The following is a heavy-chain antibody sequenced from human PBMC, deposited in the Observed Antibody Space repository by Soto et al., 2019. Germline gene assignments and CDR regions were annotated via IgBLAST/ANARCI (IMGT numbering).Heavy chain of an antibody. CDR2: IYYTGNT. V-gene: IGHV4-59*02. CDR1: GGSVSPYY. J-gene: IGHJ4*02. CDR3: ARTVMPVGNLAAFDH. Sequence: SETLSLTCSISGGSVSPYYWSWIRRPPGKGLEWIGYIYYTGNTYYNPSLESRLSMSVDTSKNQFSLRLTSVTTADTAVYFCARTVMPVGNLAAFDHWGQGVLVTVSS. D-gene: IGHD7-27*01.